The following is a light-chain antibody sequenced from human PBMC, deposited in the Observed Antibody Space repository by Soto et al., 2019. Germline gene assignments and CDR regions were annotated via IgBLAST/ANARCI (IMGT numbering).Light chain of an antibody. CDR1: SSDVGGYNY. CDR2: EVS. J-gene: IGLJ3*02. V-gene: IGLV2-14*01. CDR3: SSYTSSSTLWV. Sequence: QSALTQPAAVSGSPGQSITISCTGTSSDVGGYNYVSWYQQHPGKAPKLMIYEVSNRPSGVSNRFSGSKSGNTASLTISGLQAEDEADSYCSSYTSSSTLWVFGGGTKLTVL.